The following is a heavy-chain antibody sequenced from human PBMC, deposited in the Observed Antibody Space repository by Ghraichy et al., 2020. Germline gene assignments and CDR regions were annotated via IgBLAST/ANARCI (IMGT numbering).Heavy chain of an antibody. D-gene: IGHD6-13*01. CDR1: GGSISSYY. CDR2: IYYSGST. CDR3: ARGAAGLIMETDFDY. J-gene: IGHJ4*02. Sequence: SETLSLTCTVSGGSISSYYWSWIRQPPGKGLEWIGYIYYSGSTNYNPSLKSRVTISVDTSKNQFSLKLSSVTAADTAVYYCARGAAGLIMETDFDYWGQGTLVTVSS. V-gene: IGHV4-59*01.